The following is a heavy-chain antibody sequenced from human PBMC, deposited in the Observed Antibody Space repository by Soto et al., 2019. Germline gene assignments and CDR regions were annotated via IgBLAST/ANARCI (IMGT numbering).Heavy chain of an antibody. CDR3: ARGVIGYCSSTSCYVRGEIYYYYMDV. J-gene: IGHJ6*03. D-gene: IGHD2-2*01. V-gene: IGHV1-3*01. Sequence: GASVKVSCKASGYTFTSYAMHWVRQAPGQRLEWMGWINAGNGNTKYSQKFQGRVTITRDTSASTAYMELSSLRSEDTAVYYCARGVIGYCSSTSCYVRGEIYYYYMDVCGKATTVTVSS. CDR2: INAGNGNT. CDR1: GYTFTSYA.